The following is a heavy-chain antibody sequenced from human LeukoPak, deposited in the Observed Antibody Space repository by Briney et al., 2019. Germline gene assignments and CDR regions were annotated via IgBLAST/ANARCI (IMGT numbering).Heavy chain of an antibody. CDR3: ARVRGYTISYNDY. CDR1: GESMGTYY. CDR2: TYYSGST. J-gene: IGHJ4*02. V-gene: IGHV4-59*01. Sequence: PSETLSLTCTVSGESMGTYYLTWIRQPPGKALEWIGHTYYSGSTNYNPSLESRVTISVDTSKSRFSLKLSSVTAADTGVYYCARVRGYTISYNDYWGQGILVTVSS. D-gene: IGHD5-18*01.